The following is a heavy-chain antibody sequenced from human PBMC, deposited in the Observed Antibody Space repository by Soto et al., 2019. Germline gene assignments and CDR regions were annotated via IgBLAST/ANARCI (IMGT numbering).Heavy chain of an antibody. V-gene: IGHV1-69*12. Sequence: QVQLVQSGAEVKKPGSSVKVSCKASGGTFSSYAISWVRQAPGQGLEWMGGIIPIFGTANYAQKFQGRVTITADESTRTAYMELSSLRSEDTAVYYCARDRCSGGSCYSYFDYWGQGTLVTVSS. J-gene: IGHJ4*02. D-gene: IGHD2-15*01. CDR2: IIPIFGTA. CDR3: ARDRCSGGSCYSYFDY. CDR1: GGTFSSYA.